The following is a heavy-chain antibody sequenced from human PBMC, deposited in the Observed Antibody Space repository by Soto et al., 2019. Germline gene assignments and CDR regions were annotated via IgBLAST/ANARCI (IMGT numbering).Heavy chain of an antibody. CDR2: IIPIFGTA. Sequence: SVKVSCKACGRTFSSYAISWVRQAPGQGLEWMGGIIPIFGTANYAQKFQGRVTITADESTSTAYMELSSLRSEDTAVYYCARGENDFWSGYRMHFDCCGQGTLGIVSS. CDR1: GRTFSSYA. D-gene: IGHD3-3*01. V-gene: IGHV1-69*13. J-gene: IGHJ4*02. CDR3: ARGENDFWSGYRMHFDC.